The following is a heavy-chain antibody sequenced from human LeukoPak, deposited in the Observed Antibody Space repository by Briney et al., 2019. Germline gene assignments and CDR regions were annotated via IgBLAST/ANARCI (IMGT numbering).Heavy chain of an antibody. CDR2: ISYDGSNK. J-gene: IGHJ4*02. CDR3: ARDQHGPLDY. D-gene: IGHD2-8*01. CDR1: GFTFSSYA. Sequence: RGSLRLSCADSGFTFSSYALHWVRQAPGKGLEWVAVISYDGSNKYYADSVKGRFTISRDNSKNMMYLQMNSLRAEDTALYYCARDQHGPLDYWGQGTLVTVSS. V-gene: IGHV3-30*04.